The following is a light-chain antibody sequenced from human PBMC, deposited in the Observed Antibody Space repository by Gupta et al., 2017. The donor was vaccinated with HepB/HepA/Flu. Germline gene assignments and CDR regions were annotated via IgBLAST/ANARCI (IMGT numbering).Light chain of an antibody. Sequence: SVLTQPPSASGTPGQRVTISCSGSSSNIGTNTVSWYQHLPGAAPNLLIYFYSQRPSGVPERFSGSRSGASAALAISRLQAEEEADYYCAAWDDILNIFVFGAGTKLTVL. CDR2: FYS. J-gene: IGLJ1*01. CDR3: AAWDDILNIFV. CDR1: SSNIGTNT. V-gene: IGLV1-44*01.